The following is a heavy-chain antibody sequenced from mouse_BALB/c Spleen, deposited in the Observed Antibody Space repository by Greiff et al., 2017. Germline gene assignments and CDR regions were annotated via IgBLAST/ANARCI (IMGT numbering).Heavy chain of an antibody. J-gene: IGHJ2*01. D-gene: IGHD2-3*01. CDR2: IHPNSGNT. V-gene: IGHV1S130*01. CDR3: ARYDGYYDYFDY. CDR1: GYTFTSSW. Sequence: VQLQQSGTVLARPGASVKMSCKASGYTFTSSWMHWAKQRPGQGLEWIGEIHPNSGNTNYNEKFKGKATLTVDTSSSTAYVDLSSLTSEDSAVYYCARYDGYYDYFDYWGQGTTLTVSS.